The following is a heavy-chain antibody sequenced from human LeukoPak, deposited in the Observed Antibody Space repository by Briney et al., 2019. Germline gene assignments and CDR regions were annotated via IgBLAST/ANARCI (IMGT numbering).Heavy chain of an antibody. CDR2: IGATGGDL. CDR1: GCPFISCA. V-gene: IGHV3-23*01. J-gene: IGHJ4*02. CDR3: AKEGFDY. Sequence: PGLALRLSCAASGCPFISCAMTGVRQAPGKGLEWVSAIGATGGDLYYADSVKGRFTISRDNAKNTLYLQMNSLRAEDTAVYYCAKEGFDYWGQGTLVTVS.